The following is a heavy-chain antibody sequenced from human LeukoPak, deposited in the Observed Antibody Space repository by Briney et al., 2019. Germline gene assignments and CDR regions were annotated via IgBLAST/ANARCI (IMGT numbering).Heavy chain of an antibody. J-gene: IGHJ6*04. Sequence: GGSLRLSCAASGFTFSSYWMSWVRQAPGKGLEWVANIKQDGSEKYYVDSVKGRFTISRDNAKNSLYLQMNSLRAEDTAMYYCARLTSTTENQLDVWGKGTTVTVSS. CDR2: IKQDGSEK. CDR1: GFTFSSYW. CDR3: ARLTSTTENQLDV. V-gene: IGHV3-7*03. D-gene: IGHD4-17*01.